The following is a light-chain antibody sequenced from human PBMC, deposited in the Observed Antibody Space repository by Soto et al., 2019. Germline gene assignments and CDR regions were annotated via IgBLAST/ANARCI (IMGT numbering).Light chain of an antibody. CDR1: QSVSSY. V-gene: IGKV3-11*01. CDR2: DAS. J-gene: IGKJ4*01. CDR3: QQRSNWPPLT. Sequence: EIVLTQSPATLSLSPGERDTLSCRASQSVSSYLAWYQQKPGQAPRLLIYDASNRATGIPARFGGSGSGTDFTLTISSLEPEDFAVYYCQQRSNWPPLTFGGGTKVDIK.